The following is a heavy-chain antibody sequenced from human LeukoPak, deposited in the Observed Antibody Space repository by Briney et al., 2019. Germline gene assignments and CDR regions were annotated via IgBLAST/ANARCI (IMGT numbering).Heavy chain of an antibody. CDR1: GYTFSSHA. V-gene: IGHV1-69*04. Sequence: GASVKVSCKASGYTFSSHAISWVRQAPGQGLEWTGRFIPPLDIVLYAQTFQGRVTITADKATTTAYMELTSLRSEDTATYYCARIRTGTTYYYAMDVWGQGTTVTVSS. CDR2: FIPPLDIV. D-gene: IGHD1-1*01. CDR3: ARIRTGTTYYYAMDV. J-gene: IGHJ6*02.